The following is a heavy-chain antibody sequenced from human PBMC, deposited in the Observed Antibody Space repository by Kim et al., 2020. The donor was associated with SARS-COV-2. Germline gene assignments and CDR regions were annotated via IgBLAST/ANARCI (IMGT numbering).Heavy chain of an antibody. D-gene: IGHD3-10*01. CDR3: ARDPSLSGVQYNWFDP. CDR2: TYYRSKWYN. J-gene: IGHJ5*02. CDR1: GDSVSSNSAA. V-gene: IGHV6-1*01. Sequence: SQTLSLSCAISGDSVSSNSAAWNWIRQSPSRGLEWLGRTYYRSKWYNDYAVSVKSRITINPDTSKNQFSLQLNSVTPEDTAVYYCARDPSLSGVQYNWFDPWGQGTLVTVSS.